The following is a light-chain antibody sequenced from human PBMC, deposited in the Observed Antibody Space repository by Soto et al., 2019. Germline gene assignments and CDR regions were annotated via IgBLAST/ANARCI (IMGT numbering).Light chain of an antibody. CDR2: GVS. CDR3: QQYGTSPRT. Sequence: EIVLTQSPGTLSLSPGERATLSCRASQSVRSSYLAWYQQKLGQAPRLRIYGVSNRATGSPDRFSGSWSGTDFTLTISRLESEDFAVYYCQQYGTSPRTFGQGTKVEIK. J-gene: IGKJ1*01. CDR1: QSVRSSY. V-gene: IGKV3-20*01.